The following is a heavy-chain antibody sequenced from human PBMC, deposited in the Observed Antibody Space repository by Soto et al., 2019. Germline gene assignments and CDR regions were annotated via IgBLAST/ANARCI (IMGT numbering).Heavy chain of an antibody. J-gene: IGHJ2*01. V-gene: IGHV1-69*02. CDR2: IIPILGIA. Sequence: QVQLVQSGAEVKKPGSSVKVSCKASGGTFSSYTISWVRQAPGQGLEWMGRIIPILGIANYAQKFQGRVTITADKSTSTAYMELSSLRSEDTAVYYCARSMDYYDDHFDLWGRGTLVTVSS. CDR3: ARSMDYYDDHFDL. D-gene: IGHD3-22*01. CDR1: GGTFSSYT.